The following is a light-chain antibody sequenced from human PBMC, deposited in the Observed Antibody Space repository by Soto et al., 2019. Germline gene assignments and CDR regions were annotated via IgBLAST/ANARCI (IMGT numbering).Light chain of an antibody. J-gene: IGLJ2*01. V-gene: IGLV1-40*01. Sequence: QPVLTQPPSVSGAPGQRVTISCTGSSSNIGAGYDVHWYQQLPGTAPKLLIYGNSNRPSGVPDRFSGSKSGTSASLAITGLQAEDEADYYCQSYDSSLSRVFGGGTKPTVL. CDR1: SSNIGAGYD. CDR2: GNS. CDR3: QSYDSSLSRV.